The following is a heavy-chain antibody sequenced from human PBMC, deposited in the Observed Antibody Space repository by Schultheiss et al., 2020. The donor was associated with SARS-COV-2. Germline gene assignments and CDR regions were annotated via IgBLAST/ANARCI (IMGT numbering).Heavy chain of an antibody. Sequence: GGSLRLSCAASGFTFSSYAMSWVRQAPGKGLEWVSAISGSGGSTYHADSVKGRFTISRDNSKNTLYLQMNSLRAEDTAVYYCAKGSGSSGWFDPAEYFQHWGQGTLVTVSS. CDR3: AKGSGSSGWFDPAEYFQH. V-gene: IGHV3-23*01. D-gene: IGHD6-19*01. J-gene: IGHJ1*01. CDR1: GFTFSSYA. CDR2: ISGSGGST.